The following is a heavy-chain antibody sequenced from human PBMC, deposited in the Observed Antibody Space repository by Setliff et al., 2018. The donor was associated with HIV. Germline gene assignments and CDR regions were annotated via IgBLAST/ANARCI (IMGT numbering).Heavy chain of an antibody. CDR1: GGTFSSYA. CDR3: VREPTKDGYNSGY. J-gene: IGHJ4*02. D-gene: IGHD5-12*01. Sequence: SVKVSCKASGGTFSSYAISWVRQAPGQGLEWMGRIIPIFGTANYAQKFQGRVTITADKSTSTAYMELSSLRSEDTAVYYCVREPTKDGYNSGYWGQGSLVTVSS. V-gene: IGHV1-69*06. CDR2: IIPIFGTA.